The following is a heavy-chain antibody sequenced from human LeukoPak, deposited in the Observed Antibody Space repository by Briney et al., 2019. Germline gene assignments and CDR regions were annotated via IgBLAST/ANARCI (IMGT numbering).Heavy chain of an antibody. Sequence: PGGSLRLSCAASGITFSSYWMDWVRQAPGKGLVWVSRINVDGSSTSYADSVKGRFTLSRDNAKNTLYLQMNSLSAEDTAVYYCARDFIAAAGIDAFDIWGQGTMVTVSS. CDR2: INVDGSST. V-gene: IGHV3-74*01. J-gene: IGHJ3*02. CDR3: ARDFIAAAGIDAFDI. CDR1: GITFSSYW. D-gene: IGHD6-13*01.